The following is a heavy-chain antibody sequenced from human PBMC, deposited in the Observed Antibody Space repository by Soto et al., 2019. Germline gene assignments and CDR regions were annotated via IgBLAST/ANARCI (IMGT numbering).Heavy chain of an antibody. CDR2: IVVGSGNT. D-gene: IGHD1-26*01. J-gene: IGHJ5*02. Sequence: VKVSCKASGFTFTSSAVQWVRQARGQRLEWIGWIVVGSGNTNYAQEFQERVTITRDMSTSTAYMELSSLRSEDTAVYCCAADIVGATSNWFDPWGQGTLVTVSS. V-gene: IGHV1-58*01. CDR3: AADIVGATSNWFDP. CDR1: GFTFTSSA.